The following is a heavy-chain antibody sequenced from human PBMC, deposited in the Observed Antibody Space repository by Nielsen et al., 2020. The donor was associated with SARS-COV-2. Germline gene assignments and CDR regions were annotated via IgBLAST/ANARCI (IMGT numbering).Heavy chain of an antibody. Sequence: GESLKISCVASGFTFSSYGMHWVRQAPGKGLEWVAVIWYDGSNKYYADSVKGRFTISRDNSKNTLYLQMNSLRAEDTAVYYCANAGVLLWFRGNYWGQGTLVTVSS. V-gene: IGHV3-33*08. D-gene: IGHD3-10*01. CDR2: IWYDGSNK. CDR3: ANAGVLLWFRGNY. CDR1: GFTFSSYG. J-gene: IGHJ4*02.